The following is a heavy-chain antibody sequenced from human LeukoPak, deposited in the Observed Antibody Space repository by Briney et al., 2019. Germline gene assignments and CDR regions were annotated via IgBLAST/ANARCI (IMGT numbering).Heavy chain of an antibody. CDR2: ISGGSDYT. Sequence: GGSLRLSCAASGFTFSSYVMSWVRQAPGKGLEWVSAISGGSDYTYNAYSIKGRFTISRDNSKNTLYLQMNSLRAEDTAVYYCAKGSGSSRPYYFDYWGQGTLVTVSS. V-gene: IGHV3-23*01. CDR1: GFTFSSYV. J-gene: IGHJ4*02. CDR3: AKGSGSSRPYYFDY. D-gene: IGHD3-10*01.